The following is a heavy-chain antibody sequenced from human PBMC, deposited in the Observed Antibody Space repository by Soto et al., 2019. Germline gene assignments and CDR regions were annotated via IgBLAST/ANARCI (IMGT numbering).Heavy chain of an antibody. CDR3: ARGFTTVVTPGNWYFDL. CDR2: IYYSGST. Sequence: QVQLQESGPGLVKPSQTLSLTCTVSGGSISSGGYYWSWIRQHPGKGLAWIGYIYYSGSTYYNPSLKSRVTISVDTSKNQFSLKLSSVTAADTAVYYCARGFTTVVTPGNWYFDLWGRGTLVTVSS. D-gene: IGHD4-17*01. J-gene: IGHJ2*01. CDR1: GGSISSGGYY. V-gene: IGHV4-31*03.